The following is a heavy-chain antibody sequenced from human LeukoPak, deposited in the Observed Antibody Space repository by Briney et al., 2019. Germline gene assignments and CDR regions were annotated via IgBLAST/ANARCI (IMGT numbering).Heavy chain of an antibody. CDR2: IEEDGGEK. J-gene: IGHJ4*02. V-gene: IGHV3-7*01. Sequence: GGSLRLSCANSGFNFSSYWMRWVRPAPGEGREWVSKIEEDGGEKYYVDYVKGRFTISKDNAKNSLYLKMNSLRAEDTAVYYCAREGGDIADTGFDYWGQGTLVTVSS. CDR1: GFNFSSYW. D-gene: IGHD2-15*01. CDR3: AREGGDIADTGFDY.